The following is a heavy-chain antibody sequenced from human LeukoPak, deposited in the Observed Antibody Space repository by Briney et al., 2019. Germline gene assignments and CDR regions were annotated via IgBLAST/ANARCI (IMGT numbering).Heavy chain of an antibody. CDR1: GGSISSGSYY. D-gene: IGHD6-13*01. CDR2: IYYSGNT. V-gene: IGHV4-39*07. CDR3: ARGYSSSWYFNWFDP. J-gene: IGHJ5*02. Sequence: PSETLSLTCTVSGGSISSGSYYWGWIRQTPGKGLEWIGTIYYSGNTYYNPSLKSRVTLSVDTSKNQFSLKLSSVTAADTAVYYCARGYSSSWYFNWFDPWGQGTLVTVSS.